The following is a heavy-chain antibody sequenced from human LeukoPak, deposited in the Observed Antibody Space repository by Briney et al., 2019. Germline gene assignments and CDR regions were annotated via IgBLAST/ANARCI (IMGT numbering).Heavy chain of an antibody. V-gene: IGHV1-2*02. Sequence: ASVKVSCKASGYTFTSYGISWVRQAPGQGLEWMGWINPNSGGTNYAQKFQGRVTMTRDTSISTAYMELSRLRSDDTAVYYCARVGYYDSSGYCSFDPWGQGTLVTVSS. CDR3: ARVGYYDSSGYCSFDP. J-gene: IGHJ5*02. CDR2: INPNSGGT. D-gene: IGHD3-22*01. CDR1: GYTFTSYG.